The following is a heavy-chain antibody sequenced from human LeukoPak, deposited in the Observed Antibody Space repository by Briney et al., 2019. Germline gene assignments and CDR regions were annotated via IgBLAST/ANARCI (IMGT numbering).Heavy chain of an antibody. Sequence: SVKVSCKTSGGTFNNSAISWVRQAHGQGLEWVGGIMPLFGTAGYAQKFQGRVTITKDESTRTVYLELTSLTSDDTAVYYCARDVHGDYGSGWFDPWGQGTLVSVSS. CDR1: GGTFNNSA. CDR2: IMPLFGTA. D-gene: IGHD4-17*01. J-gene: IGHJ5*02. V-gene: IGHV1-69*05. CDR3: ARDVHGDYGSGWFDP.